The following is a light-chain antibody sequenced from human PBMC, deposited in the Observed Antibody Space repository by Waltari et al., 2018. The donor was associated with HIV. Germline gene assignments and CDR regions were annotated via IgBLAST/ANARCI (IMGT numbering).Light chain of an antibody. CDR1: NIGTKS. CDR3: QVWDSSTEHPGVV. V-gene: IGLV3-21*02. CDR2: DDY. J-gene: IGLJ2*01. Sequence: SYVLTQPPSVSVAPGQTASITCGGNNIGTKSVHWYQQRPVQAPVLVVYDDYDRPSGIPGRFSGSDSGNMATLTISRVEAGDEAVYYCQVWDSSTEHPGVVFGGGTKLTVL.